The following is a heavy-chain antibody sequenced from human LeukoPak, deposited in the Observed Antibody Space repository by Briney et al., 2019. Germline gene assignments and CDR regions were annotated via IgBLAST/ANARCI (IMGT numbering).Heavy chain of an antibody. Sequence: SETLSLTCTVSGGSISRSSYYWGWIRQPPGKGLEWIGSIYYSGSTYYSPSLKSRVTMSVDTSKNQFSLKLSSVTAADTAVYYCARPGYCSGGCCYGAFDIWGQGTMVTVSS. CDR1: GGSISRSSYY. V-gene: IGHV4-39*01. CDR3: ARPGYCSGGCCYGAFDI. J-gene: IGHJ3*02. CDR2: IYYSGST. D-gene: IGHD2-15*01.